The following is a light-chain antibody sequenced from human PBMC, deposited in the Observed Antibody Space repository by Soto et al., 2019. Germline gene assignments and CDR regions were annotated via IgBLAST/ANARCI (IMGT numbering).Light chain of an antibody. J-gene: IGKJ1*01. CDR3: QQCGSSPHT. CDR1: QSVSSSY. Sequence: EIVLTQSPGTLSLSPGERATLSCRASQSVSSSYLAWYQQKPGQAPRLPIYGASSRATGIPDRFSGSGSGTDFTLTISRLEPEDFAVYYCQQCGSSPHTFGQGTKVEIK. V-gene: IGKV3-20*01. CDR2: GAS.